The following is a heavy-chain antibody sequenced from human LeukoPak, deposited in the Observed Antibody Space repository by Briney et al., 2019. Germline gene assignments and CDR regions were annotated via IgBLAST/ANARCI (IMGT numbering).Heavy chain of an antibody. Sequence: PGESLRLSCEASGFSFSSYEMNWVRQAPGKGLEWVSYIDSSGSTVYYADSVKGRFTISRDNAKNSLYLQMNSLRAEDTAVYYCARATFLRYCSGDNCYFDYWGQGTLVTVSS. CDR2: IDSSGSTV. CDR1: GFSFSSYE. V-gene: IGHV3-48*03. CDR3: ARATFLRYCSGDNCYFDY. J-gene: IGHJ4*02. D-gene: IGHD2-15*01.